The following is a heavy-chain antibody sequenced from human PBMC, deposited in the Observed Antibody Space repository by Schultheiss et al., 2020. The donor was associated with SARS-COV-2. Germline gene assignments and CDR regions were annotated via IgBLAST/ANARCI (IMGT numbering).Heavy chain of an antibody. CDR2: IYYSGST. D-gene: IGHD3-3*01. Sequence: SETLSLTCTVSGGSISSYYWSWIRQPPGEGLEWIGTIYYSGSTYYNPTLKSRVTISVDTSKNQFSLKLTSLTAADTAIYYCARGNDFVYFFDSWGQGTLVTVSS. V-gene: IGHV4-59*08. CDR1: GGSISSYY. CDR3: ARGNDFVYFFDS. J-gene: IGHJ4*02.